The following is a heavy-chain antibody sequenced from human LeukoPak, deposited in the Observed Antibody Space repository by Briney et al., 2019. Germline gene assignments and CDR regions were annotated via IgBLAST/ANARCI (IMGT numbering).Heavy chain of an antibody. CDR1: GGSFSGYY. Sequence: SETLSLTCAVYGGSFSGYYWSWIRQPPGKGLEWIGEINHSGSTNYNPSLKSRVTISVDTSKNQFSLKLSSVTAADTAVYYCARGGDSSGYYYRIDYWGQGILVTVSS. CDR2: INHSGST. CDR3: ARGGDSSGYYYRIDY. J-gene: IGHJ4*02. V-gene: IGHV4-34*01. D-gene: IGHD3-22*01.